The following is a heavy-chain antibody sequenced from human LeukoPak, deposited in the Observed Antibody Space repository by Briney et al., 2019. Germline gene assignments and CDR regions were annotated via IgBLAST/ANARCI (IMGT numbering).Heavy chain of an antibody. J-gene: IGHJ4*02. CDR3: ARAGVTYSGYDLRSYYFDY. D-gene: IGHD5-12*01. CDR2: INPSGGST. CDR1: GYTFTSYY. V-gene: IGHV1-46*01. Sequence: ASVKVSCKASGYTFTSYYMHWVRQAPGQGLEWMGIINPSGGSTSYAQKFQGRVTMTRDMSTSTVYMELSSLRSEDTAVYYCARAGVTYSGYDLRSYYFDYWDQGTLSPSPQ.